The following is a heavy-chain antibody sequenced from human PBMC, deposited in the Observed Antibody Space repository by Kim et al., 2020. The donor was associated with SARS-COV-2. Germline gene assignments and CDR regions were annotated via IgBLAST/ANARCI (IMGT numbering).Heavy chain of an antibody. J-gene: IGHJ1*01. D-gene: IGHD1-1*01. Sequence: GGSLRLSCAASGFTINDYWMTWVRQAPGKGLEWVAPLRHGGTGQFYVDSVKGRFTISRDTAKNSFSLQMNSLRVEDTAVYFCARTISQTESHRIGVSFHHWGHGTLVSVSS. V-gene: IGHV3-7*01. CDR1: GFTINDYW. CDR3: ARTISQTESHRIGVSFHH. CDR2: LRHGGTGQ.